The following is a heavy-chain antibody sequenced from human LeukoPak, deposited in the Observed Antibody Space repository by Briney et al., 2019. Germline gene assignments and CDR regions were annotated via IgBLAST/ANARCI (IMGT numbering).Heavy chain of an antibody. V-gene: IGHV4-34*01. CDR1: GGSFSGYY. J-gene: IGHJ4*02. CDR3: ARGRRPVVVAAPLDY. D-gene: IGHD2-15*01. Sequence: SETLSLTCAVYGGSFSGYYWSWMRQPPGKGLEWIGEINHSGSTNYTPSLKSRVTISVDTSKNQFSLKLSSVTAADTAVYYCARGRRPVVVAAPLDYWGQGTLVTVSS. CDR2: INHSGST.